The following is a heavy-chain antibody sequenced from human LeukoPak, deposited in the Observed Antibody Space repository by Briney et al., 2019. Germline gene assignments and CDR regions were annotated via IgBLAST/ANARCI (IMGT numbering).Heavy chain of an antibody. D-gene: IGHD3-9*01. J-gene: IGHJ4*02. Sequence: GGSLRLSCAASGFTFSTYSMNWVRQAPGKGLEWVSYISSRSGTTYYADSVKGRFTISRDNAKNSLYLQMNSLRAEDTAVYYCARDATYYDILTGYFDYWGQGTLVTVSS. CDR3: ARDATYYDILTGYFDY. CDR1: GFTFSTYS. CDR2: ISSRSGTT. V-gene: IGHV3-48*01.